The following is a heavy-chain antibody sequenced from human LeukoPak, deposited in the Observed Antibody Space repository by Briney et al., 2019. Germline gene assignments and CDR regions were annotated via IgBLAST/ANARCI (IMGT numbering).Heavy chain of an antibody. Sequence: ASVKVSCKASGYTFTSYGIIWVRQAPGQGLEWMGWISAYNGNTNYAQKLQGRVTMTTDTSTSTAYMELRSLRSDDTAVYYCAREGQQLPTDDAFDIWGQGTMVTVSS. V-gene: IGHV1-18*01. CDR3: AREGQQLPTDDAFDI. J-gene: IGHJ3*02. CDR2: ISAYNGNT. D-gene: IGHD6-13*01. CDR1: GYTFTSYG.